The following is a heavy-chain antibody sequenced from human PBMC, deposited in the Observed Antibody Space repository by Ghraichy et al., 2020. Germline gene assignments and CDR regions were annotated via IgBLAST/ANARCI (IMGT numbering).Heavy chain of an antibody. D-gene: IGHD6-19*01. V-gene: IGHV4-59*08. CDR1: DGSMNGYF. J-gene: IGHJ3*02. CDR2: VSDSWSS. CDR3: ARLAVGTDDDAFDI. Sequence: SETLSLTCSVSDGSMNGYFWRWIRQLPGKPLEWIGSVSDSWSSDYNPSLKSRVTMSVDTSKKPVSLHLRLVTAVDTATYYCARLAVGTDDDAFDIWGQGAVVTVSS.